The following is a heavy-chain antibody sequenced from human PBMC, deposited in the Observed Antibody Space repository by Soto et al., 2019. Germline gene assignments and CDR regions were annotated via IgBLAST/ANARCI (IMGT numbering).Heavy chain of an antibody. V-gene: IGHV4-30-4*08. J-gene: IGHJ6*02. CDR2: IYYSGST. Sequence: SETLSLTCTVSGGSIASGDSYWSWIRQSPGKGLEWIGYIYYSGSTYYNPSLESRFTISVDTPKNQFSLKLNSVTAADTAVYYCAREGAASYSYYYGTDVWGQGTTVTVSS. D-gene: IGHD3-16*01. CDR1: GGSIASGDSY. CDR3: AREGAASYSYYYGTDV.